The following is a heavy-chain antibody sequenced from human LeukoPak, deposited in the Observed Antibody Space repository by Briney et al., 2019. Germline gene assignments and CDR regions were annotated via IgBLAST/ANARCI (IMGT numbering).Heavy chain of an antibody. V-gene: IGHV4-38-2*01. Sequence: SETLSLTCAVSGYSINSGYYWGWIRQPPGKGLEWIVSISHGGSTYYNPALKSRVTTSVDTSKNQFSLKLTSVTAADTAVYYCARAMERGPNWFDPWGQGTLVTVSS. D-gene: IGHD1-1*01. CDR1: GYSINSGYY. J-gene: IGHJ5*02. CDR2: ISHGGST. CDR3: ARAMERGPNWFDP.